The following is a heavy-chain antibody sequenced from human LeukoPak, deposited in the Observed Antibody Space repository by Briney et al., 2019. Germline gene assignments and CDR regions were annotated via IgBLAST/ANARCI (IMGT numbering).Heavy chain of an antibody. V-gene: IGHV3-64*01. CDR2: ISSNGGST. CDR1: GFTFSSYA. CDR3: ATYRQVLLPFES. Sequence: GGSLRLSCAASGFTFSSYAMHWVRQAPGKGLEYVSAISSNGGSTYYANSVKGRFTISRDNSKSTLSLQMNSLRAEDTAIHYCATYRQVLLPFESWGQGTLVTVSS. J-gene: IGHJ4*02. D-gene: IGHD2-8*02.